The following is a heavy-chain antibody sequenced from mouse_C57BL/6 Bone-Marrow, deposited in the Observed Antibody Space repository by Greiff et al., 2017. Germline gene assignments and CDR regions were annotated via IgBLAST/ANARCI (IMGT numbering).Heavy chain of an antibody. CDR2: IYPRSGNT. V-gene: IGHV1-81*01. CDR3: ARSRWLPYAY. J-gene: IGHJ3*01. CDR1: GYTFTSYG. Sequence: VQLQQSGAELARPGASVKLSCKASGYTFTSYGISWVKQRTGQGLEWIGEIYPRSGNTYYNEKFKGKAKMTADKSSSTAYMELRSLTSEDSAVYFCARSRWLPYAYWGQGTLVTVSA. D-gene: IGHD2-2*01.